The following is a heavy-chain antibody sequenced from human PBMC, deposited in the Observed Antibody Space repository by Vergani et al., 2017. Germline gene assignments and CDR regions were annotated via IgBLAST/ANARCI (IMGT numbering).Heavy chain of an antibody. CDR1: GFTFSSYS. V-gene: IGHV3-48*01. Sequence: EVQLVESGGGLVQPGGSLRLSCAASGFTFSSYSMNWVRQAPGKGLEWVSYISSSSSTIYYADSVKGRFTISRDNAKNSLYLQMNSLRAEDTAVYYCARXVDSSSWFIDAFYIWGQGTMVTVSS. D-gene: IGHD6-13*01. J-gene: IGHJ3*02. CDR3: ARXVDSSSWFIDAFYI. CDR2: ISSSSSTI.